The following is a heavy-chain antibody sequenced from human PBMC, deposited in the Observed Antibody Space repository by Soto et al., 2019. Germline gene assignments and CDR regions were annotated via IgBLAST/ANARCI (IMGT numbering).Heavy chain of an antibody. D-gene: IGHD4-4*01. CDR1: GFTISDKY. CDR3: ARRPNLTTITTVSWHLDF. V-gene: IGHV3-53*02. CDR2: INGGGDT. J-gene: IGHJ4*02. Sequence: EVQLVETGGGLIQPGGSLRLSCAASGFTISDKYMSWVRQAPGKGLEWVSVINGGGDTFYPASVKGRFTISRDNSENTLYLQMNNLRAEDTAIYYCARRPNLTTITTVSWHLDFWGPGNLVTVSS.